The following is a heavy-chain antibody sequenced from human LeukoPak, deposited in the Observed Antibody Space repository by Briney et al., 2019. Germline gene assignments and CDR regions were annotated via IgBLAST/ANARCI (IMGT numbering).Heavy chain of an antibody. CDR1: GFTVSSNY. J-gene: IGHJ4*02. CDR2: ISWNSGTL. V-gene: IGHV3-9*01. Sequence: QPGGSLRLSCAASGFTVSSNYMSWVRQAPGKGLEWVSSISWNSGTLAYADSVKGRFTISRDNAKNSLYLQMNSLRAEDTALYYCAKDYIEYSSSSFWSYFDYWGQGTLVTVSS. D-gene: IGHD6-6*01. CDR3: AKDYIEYSSSSFWSYFDY.